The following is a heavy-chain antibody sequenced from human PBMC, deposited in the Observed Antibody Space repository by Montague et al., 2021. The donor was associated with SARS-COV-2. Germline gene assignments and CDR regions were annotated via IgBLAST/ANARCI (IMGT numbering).Heavy chain of an antibody. D-gene: IGHD1-26*01. CDR2: IYNSGTT. CDR3: ARREPLGADDAFDI. Sequence: SETLSLNCTVSGDSISSYYWNWIRQPPGKGLEWIGYIYNSGTTNYNPSVKSRVTISVDTSKNQFSLKLSSVTAADTAVYYCARREPLGADDAFDIWGQGTMVTVSS. CDR1: GDSISSYY. J-gene: IGHJ3*02. V-gene: IGHV4-59*01.